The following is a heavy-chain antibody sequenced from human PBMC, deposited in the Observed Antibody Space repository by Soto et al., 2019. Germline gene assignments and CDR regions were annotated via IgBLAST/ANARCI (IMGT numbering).Heavy chain of an antibody. CDR3: VKQAPAGWHFFDT. Sequence: GAAVKVSCKASGGTFSSYAISWVRQAPGQGLEWMGGIIPIFGTANYAQKFQGRVTITADESKNTLYLQMDSLRTEDTAVYYCVKQAPAGWHFFDTWGQGTLVTVSS. V-gene: IGHV1-69*13. D-gene: IGHD6-19*01. J-gene: IGHJ4*02. CDR2: IIPIFGTA. CDR1: GGTFSSYA.